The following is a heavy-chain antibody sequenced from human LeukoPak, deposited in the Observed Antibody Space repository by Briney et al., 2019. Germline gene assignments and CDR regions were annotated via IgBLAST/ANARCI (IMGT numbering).Heavy chain of an antibody. CDR2: ISPYNGNT. D-gene: IGHD3-9*01. CDR1: GYSFTSYG. Sequence: GASVKVSCKTSGYSFTSYGISWVRQAPGQGLEWMGWISPYNGNTNYAQKVQGRVTMTTDTSTSTAYMDLRSLRSDDTAVYYCARDGVAEEGRGGYFDWLYYYYYMDVWGKGTTVTVSS. V-gene: IGHV1-18*01. J-gene: IGHJ6*03. CDR3: ARDGVAEEGRGGYFDWLYYYYYMDV.